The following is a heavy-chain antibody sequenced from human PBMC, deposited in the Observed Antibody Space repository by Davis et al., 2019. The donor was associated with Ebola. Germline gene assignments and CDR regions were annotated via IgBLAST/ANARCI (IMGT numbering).Heavy chain of an antibody. D-gene: IGHD1-26*01. CDR3: ARVLGGYLRGGFDY. CDR2: IIPIFGTA. Sequence: SVKVSCKASGGTFSSYAISWVRQAPGQGLEWMGGIIPIFGTANYAQKFQGRVTITADKSTSTAYMELSSLRSEDTAVYYCARVLGGYLRGGFDYWGQGTLVTVSS. CDR1: GGTFSSYA. V-gene: IGHV1-69*06. J-gene: IGHJ4*02.